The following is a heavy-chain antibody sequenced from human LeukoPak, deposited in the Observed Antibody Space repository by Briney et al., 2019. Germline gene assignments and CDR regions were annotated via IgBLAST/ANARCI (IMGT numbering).Heavy chain of an antibody. Sequence: ASVKVSCKASGGTFSSYAISWVRQAPGQGLEWMGRIIPILGIANYAQKFQGRVTITADKSTSTAYMELSSLRADDTAIYYCAKEAYYDCSGSLDYWGQGTLVTVSS. D-gene: IGHD3-22*01. CDR3: AKEAYYDCSGSLDY. V-gene: IGHV1-69*04. J-gene: IGHJ4*02. CDR1: GGTFSSYA. CDR2: IIPILGIA.